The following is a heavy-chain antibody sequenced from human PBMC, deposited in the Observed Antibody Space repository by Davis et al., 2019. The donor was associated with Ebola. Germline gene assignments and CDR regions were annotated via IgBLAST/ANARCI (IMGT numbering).Heavy chain of an antibody. D-gene: IGHD6-19*01. V-gene: IGHV3-30-3*01. CDR2: ISYDGSNK. CDR3: ARGGQWLVRGYFDY. CDR1: GFTFSSYA. J-gene: IGHJ4*02. Sequence: GESLKISCAASGFTFSSYAMHWVRQAPGKGLEWVAVISYDGSNKYYADSVKGRFTISRDNSKNTLYLQMNSLRAEDTAVYYCARGGQWLVRGYFDYWGQGTLVTVSS.